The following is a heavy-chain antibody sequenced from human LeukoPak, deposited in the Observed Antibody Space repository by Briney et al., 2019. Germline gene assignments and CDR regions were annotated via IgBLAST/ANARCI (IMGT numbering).Heavy chain of an antibody. Sequence: ASVKVSCKASGGTFSSHAISWVRQAPGQGLEWMGGIIPIFGTANYAQKFQGRVTITTDESTSTAYMELSSLRSEDTAVYYCARGHCSSTSCYEGLDWFDPWGQGTLVTVSS. D-gene: IGHD2-2*01. V-gene: IGHV1-69*05. J-gene: IGHJ5*02. CDR1: GGTFSSHA. CDR2: IIPIFGTA. CDR3: ARGHCSSTSCYEGLDWFDP.